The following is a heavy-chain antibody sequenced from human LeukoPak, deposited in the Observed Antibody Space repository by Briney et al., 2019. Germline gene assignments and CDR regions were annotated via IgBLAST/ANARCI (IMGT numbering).Heavy chain of an antibody. J-gene: IGHJ3*02. Sequence: GGSLRLSCAASGFTFSDYEMNWVRQAPGKGLEWVLHISTSGRTIYYVDSVKGRFTISRDNANDSLFLQMNSLRADDTAVYYCARDYGANAFDIWGQGTMVTVSS. CDR2: ISTSGRTI. V-gene: IGHV3-48*03. CDR1: GFTFSDYE. D-gene: IGHD4-17*01. CDR3: ARDYGANAFDI.